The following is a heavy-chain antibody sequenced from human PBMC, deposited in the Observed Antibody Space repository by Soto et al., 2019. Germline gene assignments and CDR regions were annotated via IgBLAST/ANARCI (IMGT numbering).Heavy chain of an antibody. V-gene: IGHV3-23*01. CDR1: GFIFSSYA. Sequence: EVQLLESGGGLVQPGGSLRLSCAASGFIFSSYAMSWVRQAPGKGLEWVSAISGSGGSTYYADSVKGRFTISRDNSKNTLYLQMNSLRAEDTAVYYCAKKGSDYYGSGSYYNEGYWGQGTLVTVSS. D-gene: IGHD3-10*01. J-gene: IGHJ4*02. CDR2: ISGSGGST. CDR3: AKKGSDYYGSGSYYNEGY.